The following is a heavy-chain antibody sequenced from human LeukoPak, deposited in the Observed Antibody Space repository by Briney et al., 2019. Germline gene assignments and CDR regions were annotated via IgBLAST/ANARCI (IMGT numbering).Heavy chain of an antibody. CDR1: GGSISSYY. CDR3: ARHTWIQLWSSLDY. Sequence: SETLSLTCTVSGGSISSYYWSWIRQPPGKGLEWIGYIYYSGSTNYNPSLKSRVTISVDTSKNQFSLKLSSVTAADTAVYYCARHTWIQLWSSLDYWGQGTLVTVSS. J-gene: IGHJ4*02. D-gene: IGHD5-18*01. CDR2: IYYSGST. V-gene: IGHV4-59*08.